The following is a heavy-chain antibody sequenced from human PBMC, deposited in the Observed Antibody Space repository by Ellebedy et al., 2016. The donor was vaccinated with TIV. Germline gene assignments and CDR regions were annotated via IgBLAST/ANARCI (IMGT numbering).Heavy chain of an antibody. J-gene: IGHJ4*02. CDR2: INPSGGST. V-gene: IGHV1-46*01. CDR3: ARSYSSSWYEGGWYYFDH. Sequence: AASVKVSCKASGYTFTTYYMHWVRQAPGQGLEWMGMINPSGGSTSYAQRFQGRVTMTRDTSTSTVYMELSSLRSEDTAVYYCARSYSSSWYEGGWYYFDHWGQGTLVTVSS. D-gene: IGHD6-13*01. CDR1: GYTFTTYY.